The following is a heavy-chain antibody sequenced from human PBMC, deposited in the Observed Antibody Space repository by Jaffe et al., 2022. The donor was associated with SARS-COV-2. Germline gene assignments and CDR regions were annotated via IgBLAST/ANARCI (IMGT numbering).Heavy chain of an antibody. CDR2: ISAYNGNT. D-gene: IGHD3-3*01. J-gene: IGHJ4*02. Sequence: QVQLVQSGAEVKKPGASVKVSCKASGYTFTSYGISWVRQAPGQGLEWMGWISAYNGNTNYAQKLQGRVTMTTDTSTSTAYMELRSLRSDDTAVYYCARDTDYDFWSGYYTGDLFDYWGQGTLVTVSS. CDR1: GYTFTSYG. V-gene: IGHV1-18*01. CDR3: ARDTDYDFWSGYYTGDLFDY.